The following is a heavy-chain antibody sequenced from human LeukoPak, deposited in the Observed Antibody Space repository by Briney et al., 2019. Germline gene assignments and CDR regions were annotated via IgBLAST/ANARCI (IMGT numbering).Heavy chain of an antibody. CDR2: INQDGSAR. V-gene: IGHV3-7*01. J-gene: IGHJ4*02. Sequence: KGLEWVANINQDGSARYSVDSVKGRFTISRDNAKNSLYLQMNSLRAEDTAVYYCASKQGDYWGQGTLVTVSS. CDR3: ASKQGDY.